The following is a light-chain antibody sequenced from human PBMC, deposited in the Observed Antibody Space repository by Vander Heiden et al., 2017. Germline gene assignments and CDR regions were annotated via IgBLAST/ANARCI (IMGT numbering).Light chain of an antibody. V-gene: IGLV1-44*01. CDR1: SSNIGRNT. CDR3: AAWDDSLKGLV. CDR2: RNN. J-gene: IGLJ2*01. Sequence: QSVLTQPPSAPGPPVQRVTISCSGSSSNIGRNTVNWYQQLPGTAPQLLFYRNNQRPSGVPDRFSGSKSGTSAALAISGLQSEDEADYYCAAWDDSLKGLVFGGGTKLTVL.